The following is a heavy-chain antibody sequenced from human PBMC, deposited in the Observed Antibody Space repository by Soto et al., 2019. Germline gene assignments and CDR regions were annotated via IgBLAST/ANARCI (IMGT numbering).Heavy chain of an antibody. CDR1: GGSIRTYY. CDR3: ARWPKYYYDSSGHFDY. D-gene: IGHD3-22*01. CDR2: IYYTGGSP. V-gene: IGHV4-59*01. J-gene: IGHJ4*02. Sequence: PSETLSLTCTVSGGSIRTYYWSWIRRPPGKGLEWIGYIYYTGGSPNYNPSLKSRVAISVDRSKNQFSLKLTSVTAADTAVYYCARWPKYYYDSSGHFDYWGQGTQVTVSS.